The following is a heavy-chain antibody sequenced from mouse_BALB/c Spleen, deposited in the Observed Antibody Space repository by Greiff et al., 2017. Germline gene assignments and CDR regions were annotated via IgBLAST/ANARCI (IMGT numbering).Heavy chain of an antibody. V-gene: IGHV7-3*02. CDR3: ARDNYGWYFDV. CDR1: GFTFTDYY. J-gene: IGHJ1*01. CDR2: IRNKANGYTT. D-gene: IGHD1-1*01. Sequence: VQLKESGGGLVQPGGSLRLSCATSGFTFTDYYMSWVRQPPGKALEWLGFIRNKANGYTTEYSASVKGRFTISRDNSQSILYLQMNTLRAEDSATYYCARDNYGWYFDVWGAGTTVTVSS.